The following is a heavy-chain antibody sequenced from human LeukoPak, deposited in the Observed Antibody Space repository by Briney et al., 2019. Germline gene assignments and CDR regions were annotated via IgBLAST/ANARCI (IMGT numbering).Heavy chain of an antibody. CDR3: ARDQVYCSGGSCYSIDY. CDR2: ISAYNGNT. J-gene: IGHJ4*02. V-gene: IGHV1-18*01. D-gene: IGHD2-15*01. Sequence: ASVKVSCKASGGTFSSYAISWVRQAPGQGLEWMGWISAYNGNTNYAQKLQGRVTMTTDTSTSTAYMELRSLRSDDTAVYYCARDQVYCSGGSCYSIDYWGQGTLVTVSS. CDR1: GGTFSSYA.